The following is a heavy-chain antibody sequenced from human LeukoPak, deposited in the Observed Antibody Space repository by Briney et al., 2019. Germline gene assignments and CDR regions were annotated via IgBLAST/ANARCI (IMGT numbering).Heavy chain of an antibody. CDR3: ATWTGITPY. Sequence: GGSLRLSCAASGLTFSDYYMTWIRQAPGKGLEWISYISRGDGPTYYADSVKGRFTISRDNAKNSLFLQMNSLRVEDTAVYYCATWTGITPYWGQGTLVTVSS. CDR2: ISRGDGPT. V-gene: IGHV3-11*01. J-gene: IGHJ4*02. D-gene: IGHD1-20*01. CDR1: GLTFSDYY.